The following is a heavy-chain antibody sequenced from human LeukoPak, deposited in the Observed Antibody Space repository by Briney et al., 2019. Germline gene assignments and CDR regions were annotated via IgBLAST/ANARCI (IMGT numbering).Heavy chain of an antibody. CDR3: AREINYYGSGSYDTNDY. V-gene: IGHV1-2*02. J-gene: IGHJ4*02. D-gene: IGHD3-10*01. Sequence: GASVKVSCKASGYTFTGYYMHWVRQAPGQGLEWMGRINPNSGGTNYAQKFQGRVTMTSDTYISTAYMELSRLRSDDTAVYYCAREINYYGSGSYDTNDYWGQGTLVTVSS. CDR1: GYTFTGYY. CDR2: INPNSGGT.